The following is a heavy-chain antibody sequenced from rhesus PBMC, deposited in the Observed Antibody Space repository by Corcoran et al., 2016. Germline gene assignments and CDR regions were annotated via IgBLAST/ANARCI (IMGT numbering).Heavy chain of an antibody. CDR2: ISNGGGST. J-gene: IGHJ6*01. CDR1: GFTFSDYY. CDR3: ARDDHNIWTGYYTGNGLDS. Sequence: EVQLVESGGGLVKPGGSLRLSCAASGFTFSDYYMDWVRQAPGKGLEWVSRISNGGGSTWYADSVKGRFTISRENAKNTLYFQMNSLRAEDTAVYYCARDDHNIWTGYYTGNGLDSWGQGVVVTVSS. V-gene: IGHV3-178*01. D-gene: IGHD3-3*01.